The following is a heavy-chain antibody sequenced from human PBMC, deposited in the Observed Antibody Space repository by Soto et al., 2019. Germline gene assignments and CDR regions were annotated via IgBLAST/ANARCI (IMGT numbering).Heavy chain of an antibody. CDR1: GGTFSSYT. CDR2: IIPILGIA. J-gene: IGHJ3*02. Sequence: SVKVSCKASGGTFSSYTISWVRQAPGQGLEWMGRIIPILGIANYAQKFQGRVTITADKSTSTAYMELSSLRSEDTAVYYCAREGEYYDILTGYYGYAFDIWGQGTMVTVSS. CDR3: AREGEYYDILTGYYGYAFDI. V-gene: IGHV1-69*04. D-gene: IGHD3-9*01.